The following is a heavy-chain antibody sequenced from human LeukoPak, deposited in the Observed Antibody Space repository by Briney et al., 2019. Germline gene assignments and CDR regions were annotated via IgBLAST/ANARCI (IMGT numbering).Heavy chain of an antibody. Sequence: GGSLRLSCAASGFTFSSYGMHWVRQAPGKGLEWVSSISSSSSYIYYADSVKGRFTISRDNAKNSLYLQMNSLRAEDTAVYYCARGGTGKYYYDSSGYYGDYWGQGTLVTVSS. CDR1: GFTFSSYG. CDR2: ISSSSSYI. CDR3: ARGGTGKYYYDSSGYYGDY. D-gene: IGHD3-22*01. J-gene: IGHJ4*02. V-gene: IGHV3-21*01.